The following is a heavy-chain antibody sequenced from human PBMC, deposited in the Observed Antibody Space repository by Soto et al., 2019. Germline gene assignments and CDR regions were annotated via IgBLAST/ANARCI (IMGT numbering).Heavy chain of an antibody. CDR2: IIPILGIA. D-gene: IGHD1-26*01. Sequence: ASVKVSCKASGGTFSSYTISWVRQAPGQGLEWMGRIIPILGIANYAQKFQGRVTITADKSTSTAYMELSSLRSEDTAVYYCARGGRGSYQKMQYWFDPWGQGTLVTVSS. CDR1: GGTFSSYT. V-gene: IGHV1-69*02. CDR3: ARGGRGSYQKMQYWFDP. J-gene: IGHJ5*02.